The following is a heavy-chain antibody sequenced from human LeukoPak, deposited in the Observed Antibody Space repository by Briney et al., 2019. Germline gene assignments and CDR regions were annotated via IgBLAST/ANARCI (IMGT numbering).Heavy chain of an antibody. CDR3: ARDLSGTLNYGMDV. CDR1: GYTFTSYA. Sequence: GASVKVSCKASGYTFTSYAMHWVRQAPGQRLEWMGWINAGNGNTKYSQKFQGRVTITRDTSASTAYMELSSLRSEDTAVYYCARDLSGTLNYGMDVWGQGTTVTVSS. V-gene: IGHV1-3*01. CDR2: INAGNGNT. D-gene: IGHD6-13*01. J-gene: IGHJ6*02.